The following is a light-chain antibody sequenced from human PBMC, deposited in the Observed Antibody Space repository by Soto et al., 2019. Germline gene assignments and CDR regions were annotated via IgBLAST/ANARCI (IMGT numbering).Light chain of an antibody. CDR2: DAS. J-gene: IGKJ1*01. V-gene: IGKV3-11*01. CDR3: QQRSTNWRWT. CDR1: QSVSNF. Sequence: EIVLTQSPATLSLSPGDTATLSCRASQSVSNFLGWYQQKPGQAPRLLIYDASNRAADIPARFSGSGSGTDFTLTISNLEPEDFAVYYCQQRSTNWRWTYGQGTKVEI.